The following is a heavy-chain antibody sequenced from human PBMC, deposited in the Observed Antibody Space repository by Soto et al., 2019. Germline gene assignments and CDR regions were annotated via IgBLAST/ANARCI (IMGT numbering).Heavy chain of an antibody. D-gene: IGHD4-4*01. J-gene: IGHJ6*02. CDR3: ARAYTGRMTRRADYYYALDV. Sequence: WSTRLATTASRLTVYIYDMDWAFKTAGKGLEWVSTIGAARDPYYTGSVKGRFTISRENARNSMFLQMNSVTVGDTAVYYCARAYTGRMTRRADYYYALDVSGQAPKVTVSS. CDR2: IGAARDP. CDR1: RLTVYIYD. V-gene: IGHV3-13*05.